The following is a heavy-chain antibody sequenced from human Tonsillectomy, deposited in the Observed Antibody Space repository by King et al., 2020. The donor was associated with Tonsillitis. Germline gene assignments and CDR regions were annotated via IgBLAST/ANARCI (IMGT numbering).Heavy chain of an antibody. CDR1: GFTFSSYG. D-gene: IGHD4-17*01. CDR3: ARDQTTEHYYFDY. Sequence: VQLVESGGGVVQPGRSLRLSCAASGFTFSSYGMHWFRQAPGKGLEWVAVIWYYGSNKYYADSVKGRFTISRDNSKNTLYLQMNSLRAEDTAVYYCARDQTTEHYYFDYWGQGTLVTVSS. V-gene: IGHV3-33*01. J-gene: IGHJ4*02. CDR2: IWYYGSNK.